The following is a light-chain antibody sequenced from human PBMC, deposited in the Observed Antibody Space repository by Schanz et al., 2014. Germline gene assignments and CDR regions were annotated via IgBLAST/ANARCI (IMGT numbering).Light chain of an antibody. CDR1: QTVSRNY. V-gene: IGKV3-11*01. J-gene: IGKJ4*01. Sequence: EIVLTQSPGTLSLSPGEGATLSCRASQTVSRNYLAWYQQKPGQAPRLLIYDASNRATGFPARFSGSGSGTDFTLTISSLEPEDFAVYYCQQRSNWPLTFGGGTKVEIK. CDR3: QQRSNWPLT. CDR2: DAS.